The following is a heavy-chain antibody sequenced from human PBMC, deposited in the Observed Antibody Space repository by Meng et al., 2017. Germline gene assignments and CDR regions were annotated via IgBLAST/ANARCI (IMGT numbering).Heavy chain of an antibody. J-gene: IGHJ3*02. CDR1: GYSFTSYW. D-gene: IGHD3-22*01. V-gene: IGHV5-51*01. Sequence: GESLKISCKGSGYSFTSYWIGWVRQMPGKGLEWMGIIYPGDSGTRYSPSFQGQVTISADKSISTAYLQWSSLKASDTAMYYCASPYHYYDSSGHDAFDIWGQGTMVTVSS. CDR3: ASPYHYYDSSGHDAFDI. CDR2: IYPGDSGT.